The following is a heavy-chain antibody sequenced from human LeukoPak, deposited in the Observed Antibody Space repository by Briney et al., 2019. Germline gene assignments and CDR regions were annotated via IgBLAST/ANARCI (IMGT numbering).Heavy chain of an antibody. CDR2: ISPKGGGT. J-gene: IGHJ4*02. Sequence: ASVKVSCKASGYTFTGAYLHWVRQAPGRGFEWMGWISPKGGGTKYAPNFQGRVTMTTDTSISTAYLEVSSLKSDDTAVYYCARDVRGSDVHDYYYFDYWGQGTLVTVSS. CDR3: ARDVRGSDVHDYYYFDY. V-gene: IGHV1-2*02. CDR1: GYTFTGAY. D-gene: IGHD2/OR15-2a*01.